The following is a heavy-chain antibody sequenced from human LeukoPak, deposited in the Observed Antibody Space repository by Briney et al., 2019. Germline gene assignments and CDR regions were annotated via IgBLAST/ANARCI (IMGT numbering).Heavy chain of an antibody. CDR2: ISGTGGST. Sequence: GGSLRLSCAASGFTFSSYAKSWVRQAPGKGLEGVSSISGTGGSTYYADSVKGRFTVSRDNSKNTLYLQMDSLRAEDTAIYYCAKMIAAGSATHYYYGMDVWGKGTTVTVSS. D-gene: IGHD6-13*01. CDR1: GFTFSSYA. V-gene: IGHV3-23*01. J-gene: IGHJ6*04. CDR3: AKMIAAGSATHYYYGMDV.